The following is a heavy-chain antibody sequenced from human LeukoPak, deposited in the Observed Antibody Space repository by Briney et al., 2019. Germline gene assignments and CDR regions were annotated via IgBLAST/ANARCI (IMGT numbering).Heavy chain of an antibody. D-gene: IGHD3-10*02. CDR2: IYSGGST. CDR3: VELGITMIGGV. J-gene: IGHJ6*04. Sequence: SGGSLRLSCAASGFTVSSNYMSWVRQAPGKGLEWVSVIYSGGSTYYADSVKGRFTISRDNAKNSLYLQMNSLRAEDTAVYYCVELGITMIGGVWGKGTTVTISS. V-gene: IGHV3-66*01. CDR1: GFTVSSNY.